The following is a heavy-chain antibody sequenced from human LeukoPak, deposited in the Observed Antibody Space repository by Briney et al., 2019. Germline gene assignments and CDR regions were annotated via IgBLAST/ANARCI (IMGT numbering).Heavy chain of an antibody. CDR1: GFTFSNYA. J-gene: IGHJ4*02. CDR3: AKTSGSYFAGFDC. D-gene: IGHD3-22*01. Sequence: QPGGSLLLSCTTSGFTFSNYAMTWVRQAPGKGLEWVSGISGNGGSTYYADSVKGRFTISRDYSKNSLHLQMSSLRAEDTAVYYCAKTSGSYFAGFDCWGQGTLVTVSS. CDR2: ISGNGGST. V-gene: IGHV3-23*01.